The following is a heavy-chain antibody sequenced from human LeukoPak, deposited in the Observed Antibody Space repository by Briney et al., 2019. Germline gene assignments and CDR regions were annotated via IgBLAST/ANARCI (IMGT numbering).Heavy chain of an antibody. CDR1: GFPFGSYA. J-gene: IGHJ4*02. CDR2: IIGSGSTT. CDR3: ARGQVGSTVITPVAY. V-gene: IGHV3-23*01. D-gene: IGHD4-23*01. Sequence: GGSLRLSCAASGFPFGSYALSWVRQAPGKGLEWVSVIIGSGSTTYYADSVKGRFTISRDNSKNTLYLQMNSLRVEDTAIYYCARGQVGSTVITPVAYWGQGTLVNVSS.